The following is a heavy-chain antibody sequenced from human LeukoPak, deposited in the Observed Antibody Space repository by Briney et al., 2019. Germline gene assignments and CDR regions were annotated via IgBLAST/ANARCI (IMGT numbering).Heavy chain of an antibody. V-gene: IGHV3-21*04. D-gene: IGHD2/OR15-2a*01. J-gene: IGHJ4*02. Sequence: GGSLRLSCAASGFTFSSYSMNWVRQAPGKGLEWVSSISSSSSYIYYADSVKGRFTISRDNSKNTLYLQMNSLRAEDTAVYYCAKDQPLSYWGQGTLVTVSS. CDR1: GFTFSSYS. CDR3: AKDQPLSY. CDR2: ISSSSSYI.